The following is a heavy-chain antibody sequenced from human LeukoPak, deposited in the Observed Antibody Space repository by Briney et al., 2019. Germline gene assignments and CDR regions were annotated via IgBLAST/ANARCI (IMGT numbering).Heavy chain of an antibody. J-gene: IGHJ6*03. CDR3: ARRRSTRVDYYYYYYMDV. V-gene: IGHV1-46*01. CDR2: INPSGGST. D-gene: IGHD2-2*01. Sequence: ASVKVSCKASGYTFTSYYMHWVRQAPGQGLEWMGIINPSGGSTSYAQEFQGRVTIASDTVTGTVYIELSSLRSEDTAVYYCARRRSTRVDYYYYYYMDVWGKGTTVSVSS. CDR1: GYTFTSYY.